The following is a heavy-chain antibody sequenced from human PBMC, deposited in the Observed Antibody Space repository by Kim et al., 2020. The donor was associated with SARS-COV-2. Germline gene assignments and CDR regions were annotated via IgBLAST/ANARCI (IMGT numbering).Heavy chain of an antibody. CDR1: GYTFTSYA. CDR3: ARVPRSRTRITMVRGVINYYYGMDV. V-gene: IGHV1-3*01. D-gene: IGHD3-10*01. J-gene: IGHJ6*04. Sequence: ASVKVSCKASGYTFTSYAMHWVRQAPGQRLEWMGWINAGNGNTKYSQKFQGRVTITRDTSASTAYMELSSLRSEDTAVYYCARVPRSRTRITMVRGVINYYYGMDVGGKGTTVTVSS. CDR2: INAGNGNT.